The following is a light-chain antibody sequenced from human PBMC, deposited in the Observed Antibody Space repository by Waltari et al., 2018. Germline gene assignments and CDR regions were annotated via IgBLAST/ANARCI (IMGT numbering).Light chain of an antibody. CDR2: TDN. Sequence: SYELTQPSSVSVSPGQTVRITCSGDVLSKKYARWFQQKPGQAPELVIFTDNERPSGIPERFSGSSSGTTVTLTISGAQVEDEADYYCYSAADNNLVFGGGTKLTVL. V-gene: IGLV3-27*01. J-gene: IGLJ2*01. CDR3: YSAADNNLV. CDR1: VLSKKY.